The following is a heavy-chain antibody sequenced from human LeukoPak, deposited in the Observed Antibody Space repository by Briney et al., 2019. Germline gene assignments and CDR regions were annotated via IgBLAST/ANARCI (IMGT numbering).Heavy chain of an antibody. CDR1: GFTFSSYS. CDR3: ARDPNRTGYKLLWFGESPDY. J-gene: IGHJ4*02. CDR2: ISSSSSYI. D-gene: IGHD3-10*01. Sequence: PGGSLRLSCAASGFTFSSYSMNWVRQAPGKGLEWVSSISSSSSYIYYADSVKGRFTISRDNAKNSLYLQMNSLRAEDTAVYYCARDPNRTGYKLLWFGESPDYWGQGTLVTVSS. V-gene: IGHV3-21*01.